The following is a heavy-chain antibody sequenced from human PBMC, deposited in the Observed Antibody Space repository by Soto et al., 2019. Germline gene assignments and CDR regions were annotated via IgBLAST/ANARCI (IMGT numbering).Heavy chain of an antibody. CDR3: ASQQLVHYYYGMDV. CDR2: TYYRSKWYN. V-gene: IGHV6-1*01. CDR1: GDSVSSNSAA. Sequence: SQTLSLTCAISGDSVSSNSAAWNWIRQSPSRGLEWLGRTYYRSKWYNDYAVSVKSRITINPDTSKNQFSLKLSSVTAADTAVYYCASQQLVHYYYGMDVWGQGTTVTVSS. J-gene: IGHJ6*02. D-gene: IGHD6-13*01.